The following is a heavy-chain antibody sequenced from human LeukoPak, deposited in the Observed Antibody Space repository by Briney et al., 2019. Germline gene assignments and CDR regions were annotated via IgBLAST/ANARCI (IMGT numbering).Heavy chain of an antibody. V-gene: IGHV1-2*06. D-gene: IGHD2-15*01. Sequence: ASVKVSCKAAGYTFTGDYMFWVRQAPGQGLEWMGRINPNSGGTNYAQKFQGRGTMTRDTSISTAYMELRRLRSDDTAVYYCARGYCSRGSCYSVENWFDPWGQGTLVTVSS. CDR1: GYTFTGDY. CDR2: INPNSGGT. CDR3: ARGYCSRGSCYSVENWFDP. J-gene: IGHJ5*02.